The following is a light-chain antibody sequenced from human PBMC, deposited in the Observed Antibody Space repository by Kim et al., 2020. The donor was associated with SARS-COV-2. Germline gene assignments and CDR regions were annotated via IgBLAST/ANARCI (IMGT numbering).Light chain of an antibody. J-gene: IGKJ1*01. CDR3: QKYNTAPPWA. Sequence: SVGDRVTITCRASQDISTYLAWYQQKPGKVPNLLIYAASTLEPGVPSRFSGSGSGTDFTLTISSLQPEDVATYYCQKYNTAPPWAFGQGTKVDIK. CDR2: AAS. CDR1: QDISTY. V-gene: IGKV1-27*01.